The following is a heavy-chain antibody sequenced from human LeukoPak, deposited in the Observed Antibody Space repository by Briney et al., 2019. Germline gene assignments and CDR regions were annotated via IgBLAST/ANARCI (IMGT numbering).Heavy chain of an antibody. V-gene: IGHV1-69*05. CDR1: GGTFSSYA. CDR3: ARDQGYGAYGLDY. J-gene: IGHJ4*02. CDR2: IGPIFGTA. Sequence: SVKVSCKASGGTFSSYAISWVRQAPGQGLEWMGRIGPIFGTANYAQKFQGRVTIATDESTGTAYMELTSLRSEDTAVYYCARDQGYGAYGLDYWGQGTLVTVSS. D-gene: IGHD4/OR15-4a*01.